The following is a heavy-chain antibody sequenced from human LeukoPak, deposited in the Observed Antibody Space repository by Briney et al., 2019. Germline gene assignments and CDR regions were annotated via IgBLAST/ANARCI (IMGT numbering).Heavy chain of an antibody. Sequence: ASVRVSCTPSGYTFTTYGISWVRQAPGQGREWMGWISAYNGNTNYAQKLQGRVTITTDTSTSTAFMELRSLISDDTAVYYCARAISAALYYFDYCGQGTLFTVSS. J-gene: IGHJ4*02. CDR1: GYTFTTYG. V-gene: IGHV1-18*01. CDR3: ARAISAALYYFDY. D-gene: IGHD2-2*01. CDR2: ISAYNGNT.